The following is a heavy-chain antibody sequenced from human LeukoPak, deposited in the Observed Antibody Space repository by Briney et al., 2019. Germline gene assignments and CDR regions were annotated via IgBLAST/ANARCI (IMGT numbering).Heavy chain of an antibody. J-gene: IGHJ4*02. V-gene: IGHV1-2*02. D-gene: IGHD3-10*01. CDR2: INPNSGGT. CDR1: GYTFTGFC. Sequence: ASVKVSCKASGYTFTGFCMHWVRQAPGQGLEWVGWINPNSGGTNYAQKFQGRVTMTRDTSISTAYMELSRLRSDDTAVYYCASDQLLWFGELLYVLDYWGQGTLGTVSS. CDR3: ASDQLLWFGELLYVLDY.